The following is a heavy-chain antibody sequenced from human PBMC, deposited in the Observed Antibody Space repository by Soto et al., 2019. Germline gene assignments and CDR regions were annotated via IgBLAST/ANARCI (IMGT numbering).Heavy chain of an antibody. CDR1: GGSINSGYRY. D-gene: IGHD3-22*01. J-gene: IGHJ4*02. CDR3: ARAQGYYDTTGSFDY. CDR2: IYYSGGT. V-gene: IGHV4-61*01. Sequence: PSETLSLTCTVSGGSINSGYRYWTWLLQPPGKGLELIVDIYYSGGTKYNPSFQSRVSISKDTSKNQFSLNLTSVTTADTAVYFCARAQGYYDTTGSFDYWGQGTLVTVSS.